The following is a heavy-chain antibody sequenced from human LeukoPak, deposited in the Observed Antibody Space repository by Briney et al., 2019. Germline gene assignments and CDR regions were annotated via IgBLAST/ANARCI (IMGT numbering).Heavy chain of an antibody. CDR3: ARDYATMVRGVIMAFDY. D-gene: IGHD3-10*01. CDR2: IYYSGST. Sequence: PSQTLSLTCTVSGGSISSGDYYWSWIRQPPGKGLEWIGYIYYSGSTYYNPSLKSRVTISVDTSKNQFSLKLSSVTAADTAVYYCARDYATMVRGVIMAFDYWGQGTLVTVS. V-gene: IGHV4-30-4*01. J-gene: IGHJ4*02. CDR1: GGSISSGDYY.